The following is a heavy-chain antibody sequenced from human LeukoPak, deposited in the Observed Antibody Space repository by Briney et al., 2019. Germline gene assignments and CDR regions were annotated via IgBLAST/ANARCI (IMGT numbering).Heavy chain of an antibody. CDR3: ARGTLGSGSYYMELSV. J-gene: IGHJ6*02. CDR2: INPNSGGT. V-gene: IGHV1-2*06. D-gene: IGHD3-10*01. Sequence: GASVKVSCKASGYTFTGCYMHWVRQAPGQGLEWMGRINPNSGGTNYAQKFQGRVTMTRDTSTSTVYMELSSLRSEDTAVYYCARGTLGSGSYYMELSVWGQGTTVTVSS. CDR1: GYTFTGCY.